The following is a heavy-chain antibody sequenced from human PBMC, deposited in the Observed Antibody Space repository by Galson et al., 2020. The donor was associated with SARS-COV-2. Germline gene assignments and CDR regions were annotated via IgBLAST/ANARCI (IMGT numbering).Heavy chain of an antibody. J-gene: IGHJ3*02. CDR1: GFSLSNRRMR. CDR3: ARIVSRVGADTWRRGAFDI. CDR2: IDWFDNK. V-gene: IGHV2-70*04. Sequence: ESGPTLVKRTQTLTLTCSFSGFSLSNRRMRVSWIRQPPGKALEWLARIDWFDNKYYNTSLKTRLTSSKDTSKKQVVLTMTNMDPVDTATYDCARIVSRVGADTWRRGAFDIWGQGTMVAVSS. D-gene: IGHD2-2*01.